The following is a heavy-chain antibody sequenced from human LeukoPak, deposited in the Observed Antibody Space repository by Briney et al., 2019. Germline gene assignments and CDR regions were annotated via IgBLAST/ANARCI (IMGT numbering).Heavy chain of an antibody. J-gene: IGHJ4*01. CDR2: ITAYNGNR. D-gene: IGHD1-1*01. CDR3: ARDNDKVVDH. V-gene: IGHV1-18*01. Sequence: GASVTVSCKTSGYTFSNYGISGVRQAPGQGLEWMGWITAYNGNRLYAQRFQGRITLTTDTSTSTSYMELRSLEYDDTAIYYCARDNDKVVDHWGQGTLVTVSS. CDR1: GYTFSNYG.